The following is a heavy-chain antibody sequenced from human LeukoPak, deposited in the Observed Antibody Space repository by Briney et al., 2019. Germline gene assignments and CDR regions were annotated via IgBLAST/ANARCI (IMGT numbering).Heavy chain of an antibody. CDR2: IIPIFGTA. J-gene: IGHJ5*02. CDR3: ASGSYGRNWFDP. CDR1: GGTFSSYA. D-gene: IGHD5-18*01. Sequence: SVTVSCKASGGTFSSYAISWVRQAPGQGLEWMGGIIPIFGTANYAQKLQGRVTITADESTSTAYMELSSLRSEDTAVYYCASGSYGRNWFDPWGQGTLITVSS. V-gene: IGHV1-69*13.